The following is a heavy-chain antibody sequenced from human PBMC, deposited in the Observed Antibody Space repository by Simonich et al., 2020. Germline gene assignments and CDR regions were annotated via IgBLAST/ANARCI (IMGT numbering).Heavy chain of an antibody. CDR3: ARDAAGDY. CDR2: ISSSSSYK. J-gene: IGHJ4*02. CDR1: GFTFSSYS. D-gene: IGHD6-13*01. Sequence: EVQLVESGGGLVKPGGSLRLSCAASGFTFSSYSMNWVRQDPGKGMEWVSSISSSSSYKYYADSVKGRFTISRDNAKNSLYLQMNSLRAEDTAVYYCARDAAGDYWGQGTLVTVSS. V-gene: IGHV3-21*01.